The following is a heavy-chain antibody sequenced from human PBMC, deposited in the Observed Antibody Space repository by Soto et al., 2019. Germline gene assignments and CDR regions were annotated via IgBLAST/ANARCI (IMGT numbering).Heavy chain of an antibody. V-gene: IGHV1-18*01. Sequence: QVQLVQSGAEVKKPGASVKVSCRASGYTFTNFGVTWVRRAPGQGLEWMGWISAYTDTPNYAQKVQGRVTMTIDTSSSTAYMELRSFTSDDTAVYYCARVIPGVEAWFDPWGQGTMVTVSS. D-gene: IGHD2-2*01. CDR2: ISAYTDTP. CDR1: GYTFTNFG. CDR3: ARVIPGVEAWFDP. J-gene: IGHJ5*02.